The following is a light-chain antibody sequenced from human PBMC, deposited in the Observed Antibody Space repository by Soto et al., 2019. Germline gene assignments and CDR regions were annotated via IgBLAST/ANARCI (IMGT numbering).Light chain of an antibody. Sequence: DFHMTQSPSSLSASVGDRVTIACRASQDISDHLAWYQHKPGKVPKLLIYEASTLQSGVPSRFRDGGSGTDFTLAISSLQPEDGATYYCQKYNTTPRTFGQGTKVELQ. J-gene: IGKJ1*01. V-gene: IGKV1-27*01. CDR3: QKYNTTPRT. CDR2: EAS. CDR1: QDISDH.